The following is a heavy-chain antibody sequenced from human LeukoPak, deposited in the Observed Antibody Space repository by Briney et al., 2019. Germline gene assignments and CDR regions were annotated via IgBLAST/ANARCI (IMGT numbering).Heavy chain of an antibody. CDR3: ARDLRRGSSSWYVSGGDY. Sequence: ASVKVSCKASGYAFTSYGISWVRQAPGQGLEWMGWITAYNDNTYYAQKLQGRVTMTTDTSTSTAYMELRSLRSDDTAVYYCARDLRRGSSSWYVSGGDYWGQGTLVTVSS. CDR1: GYAFTSYG. D-gene: IGHD6-13*01. V-gene: IGHV1-18*01. CDR2: ITAYNDNT. J-gene: IGHJ4*02.